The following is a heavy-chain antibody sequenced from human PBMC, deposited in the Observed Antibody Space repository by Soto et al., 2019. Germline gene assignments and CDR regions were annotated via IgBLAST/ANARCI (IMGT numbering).Heavy chain of an antibody. CDR3: ARGGGYSSGWYVGMDV. CDR2: ISYDGSNK. CDR1: GFTFSSYA. D-gene: IGHD6-19*01. V-gene: IGHV3-30-3*01. Sequence: HPGGSLRLSCAASGFTFSSYAMHWVRQAPGKGLEWVAVISYDGSNKYYADSVKGRFTISRDNSKNTLYLQMNSLRAEDTAVYYCARGGGYSSGWYVGMDVWGQGTTVTVSS. J-gene: IGHJ6*02.